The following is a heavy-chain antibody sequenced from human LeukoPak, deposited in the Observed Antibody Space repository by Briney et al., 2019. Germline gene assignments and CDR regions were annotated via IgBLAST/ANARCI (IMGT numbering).Heavy chain of an antibody. J-gene: IGHJ4*02. CDR1: GGSISSGDYY. CDR3: ARAGYCRSTSCLEY. Sequence: SETLSLTCTVSGGSISSGDYYWSWIRQPPGKGLEWIGEINHSGSTNYNPSLKSRVTISVDTSKNQFSLKLSSVTAADTAVYYCARAGYCRSTSCLEYWGQGTLVTVSS. D-gene: IGHD2-2*01. CDR2: INHSGST. V-gene: IGHV4-39*07.